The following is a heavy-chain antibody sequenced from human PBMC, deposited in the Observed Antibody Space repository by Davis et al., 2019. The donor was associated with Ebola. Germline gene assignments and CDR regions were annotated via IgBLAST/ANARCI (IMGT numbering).Heavy chain of an antibody. J-gene: IGHJ4*02. CDR1: GFTFSNAW. CDR3: TTVDGSGWYGTVDY. D-gene: IGHD6-19*01. V-gene: IGHV3-15*01. Sequence: PGGSLRLSCAASGFTFSNAWMSWVRQAPGKGLEWVGRIKSKTDGGTTDYAAPVKGRFTISRDDSKNTLYLQMNSLKTEDTAVYYCTTVDGSGWYGTVDYWGQGTLVTVSS. CDR2: IKSKTDGGTT.